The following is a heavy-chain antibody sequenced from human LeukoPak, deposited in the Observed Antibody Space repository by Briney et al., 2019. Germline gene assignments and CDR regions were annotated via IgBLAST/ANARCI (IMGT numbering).Heavy chain of an antibody. D-gene: IGHD3-16*01. V-gene: IGHV3-20*04. Sequence: TGGSLRLSCAASGFTFDDYGMSWVRQAPGKGLEWVSGINWNGGSTGYADSVKGRFTISRDNAKNSLYLQMNSLRAEDTALYYCARVMITFGGDPAFDYWGQGTLVTVSS. CDR1: GFTFDDYG. J-gene: IGHJ4*02. CDR3: ARVMITFGGDPAFDY. CDR2: INWNGGST.